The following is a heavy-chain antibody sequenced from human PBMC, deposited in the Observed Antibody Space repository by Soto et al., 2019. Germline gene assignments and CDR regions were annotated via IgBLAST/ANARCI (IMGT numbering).Heavy chain of an antibody. CDR1: GFTFDDYA. Sequence: EMQVVESGGGLVQPGRSMRLSCAASGFTFDDYAMHWVRQAPGKGLEWVSGISWNSGSIGYADSVKGRFTISRDNAKNSLYLQMNSLRPDDTALYYCAKGGVWSLDVWGQGTTVTVSS. D-gene: IGHD3-10*01. V-gene: IGHV3-9*01. CDR2: ISWNSGSI. CDR3: AKGGVWSLDV. J-gene: IGHJ6*02.